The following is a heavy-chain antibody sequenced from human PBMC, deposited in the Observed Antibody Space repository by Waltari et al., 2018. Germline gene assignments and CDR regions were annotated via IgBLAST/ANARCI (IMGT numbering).Heavy chain of an antibody. V-gene: IGHV4-38-2*01. CDR1: GYSISSGYY. J-gene: IGHJ2*01. CDR2: IYHSGST. CDR3: ARQAPGRHYGDPKSWYFDL. Sequence: QVQLQESGPGLVKPSETLSLTCAVSGYSISSGYYWGWIRQPPGKGLEWIGSIYHSGSTYSNPSRKSRFTISVDTSKNQCSLKLSAVTAADTAVYYCARQAPGRHYGDPKSWYFDLWGRGTLVTVSS. D-gene: IGHD4-17*01.